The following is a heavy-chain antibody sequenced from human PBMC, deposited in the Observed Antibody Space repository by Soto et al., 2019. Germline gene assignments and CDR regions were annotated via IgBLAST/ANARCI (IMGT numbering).Heavy chain of an antibody. J-gene: IGHJ6*02. CDR2: IWYDGSNK. V-gene: IGHV3-33*01. CDR3: AVSGDYYYGMDV. D-gene: IGHD7-27*01. CDR1: GFTFSSYG. Sequence: QVQLVESGGGVVQPGRFLRLSCAASGFTFSSYGMHWVRQAPGKGLEWVAVIWYDGSNKYYADSVKGRFTISRDNSKNTLYLQMNSLRAEDTAVYYCAVSGDYYYGMDVWGQGTTVTVSS.